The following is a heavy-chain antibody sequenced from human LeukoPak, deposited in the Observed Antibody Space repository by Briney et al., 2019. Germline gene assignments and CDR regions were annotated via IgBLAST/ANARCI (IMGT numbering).Heavy chain of an antibody. J-gene: IGHJ6*02. D-gene: IGHD2-2*01. CDR1: GFTFRSYS. CDR3: ARDDCSSTSCYRCYGMDV. V-gene: IGHV3-21*01. CDR2: ISSGSSYI. Sequence: GGSLRLSCAASGFTFRSYSMNWVRQAPGKGLDWVSSISSGSSYIYYADSVKGRFTISRDNAKNSLYLQMNSLRAEDTAVYYCARDDCSSTSCYRCYGMDVWGQGTTVTVSS.